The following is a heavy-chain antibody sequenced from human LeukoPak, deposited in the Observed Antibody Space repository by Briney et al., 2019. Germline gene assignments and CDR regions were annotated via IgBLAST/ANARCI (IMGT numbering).Heavy chain of an antibody. Sequence: SETLSLTCTVSGGSISSYYWSWIRQPPGEGLEWIGYIYYSGSTNYNPSLKSRVTISVDTSKNQFSLKLTSVLAADTAVYYCARGKDYYDTSGYPTFHYWGQGTLVTVSS. CDR2: IYYSGST. J-gene: IGHJ4*02. D-gene: IGHD3-22*01. CDR3: ARGKDYYDTSGYPTFHY. CDR1: GGSISSYY. V-gene: IGHV4-59*01.